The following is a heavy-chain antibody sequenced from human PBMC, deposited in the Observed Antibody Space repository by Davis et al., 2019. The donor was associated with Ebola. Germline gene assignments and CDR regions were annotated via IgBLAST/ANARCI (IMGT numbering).Heavy chain of an antibody. J-gene: IGHJ4*02. Sequence: HTGGSLRLSCAASGFTFSSYWMHWVRQAPGKGLVWVSRINSDGSSTSYADSVKGRFTISRDNSKNTLYLEMNSLRVEDTAVYYCARGNGQNYGSALDYWGQRTLVTVSS. D-gene: IGHD3-10*01. V-gene: IGHV3-74*01. CDR3: ARGNGQNYGSALDY. CDR2: INSDGSST. CDR1: GFTFSSYW.